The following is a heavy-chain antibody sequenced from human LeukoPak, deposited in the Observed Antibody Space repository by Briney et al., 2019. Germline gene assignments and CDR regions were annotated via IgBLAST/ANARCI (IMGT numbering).Heavy chain of an antibody. CDR3: AKGSFSSGWYIFDY. Sequence: GGSLRLSCAASGFTFDDYAMHWVRQAPGEGLEWVSGISWNSGSIGYADSVKGRFTISRDNAKNSLYLQMNSLRAEDTALYYCAKGSFSSGWYIFDYWGQGTLVTVSS. V-gene: IGHV3-9*01. CDR2: ISWNSGSI. J-gene: IGHJ4*02. CDR1: GFTFDDYA. D-gene: IGHD6-19*01.